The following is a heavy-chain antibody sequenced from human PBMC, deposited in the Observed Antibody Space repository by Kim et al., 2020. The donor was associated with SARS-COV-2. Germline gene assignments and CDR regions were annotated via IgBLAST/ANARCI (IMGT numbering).Heavy chain of an antibody. D-gene: IGHD1-26*01. J-gene: IGHJ4*02. CDR2: IYPGDSDT. CDR1: GYDFPRYW. Sequence: GESLKISCKASGYDFPRYWIAWVRQTPEKGLELMGIIYPGDSDTTYNPALHGHVSISADYSINTVYLHWSILSAADTAMYYCARHVFNHSPPGDYFDYWGQGTLVTVSA. CDR3: ARHVFNHSPPGDYFDY. V-gene: IGHV5-51*01.